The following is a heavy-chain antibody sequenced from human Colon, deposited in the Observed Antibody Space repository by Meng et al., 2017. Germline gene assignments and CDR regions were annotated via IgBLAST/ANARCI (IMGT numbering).Heavy chain of an antibody. Sequence: QVQLQQGGAGLVKPSETLSLTCAVYGGSFSGYSWSWIRQPPGKGLEWIGEINHTGNTSYNPSLKSRLTISVDTSKNQFSLNLSSVTAADTALYYCARSVRLGVAGKSGAYWGQGTLVTVSS. CDR1: GGSFSGYS. J-gene: IGHJ4*02. V-gene: IGHV4-34*01. D-gene: IGHD6-19*01. CDR2: INHTGNT. CDR3: ARSVRLGVAGKSGAY.